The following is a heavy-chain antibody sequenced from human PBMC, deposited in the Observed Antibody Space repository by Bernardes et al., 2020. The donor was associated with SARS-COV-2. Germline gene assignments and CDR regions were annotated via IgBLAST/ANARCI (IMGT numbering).Heavy chain of an antibody. CDR1: GFTVSSYA. CDR2: ISYDGSNK. V-gene: IGHV3-30-3*01. CDR3: ARGQGDDGMDV. D-gene: IGHD3-10*01. Sequence: GSLRLSCAASGFTVSSYAIHWVRQSPGKGLEWVAVISYDGSNKYYADSVKGRFTISRDNSKNTLYLQMNSLRAEDTAVYYCARGQGDDGMDVWGQGTTVTVSS. J-gene: IGHJ6*02.